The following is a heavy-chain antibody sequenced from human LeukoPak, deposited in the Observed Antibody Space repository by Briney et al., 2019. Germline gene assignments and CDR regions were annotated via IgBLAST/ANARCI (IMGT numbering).Heavy chain of an antibody. J-gene: IGHJ1*01. CDR3: AKGGSYGSLWYFQH. CDR2: ISGSGGST. V-gene: IGHV3-23*01. CDR1: GFTFSSYA. Sequence: GGSLRLSCAASGFTFSSYAMSWVRQAPGKGLEWVSAISGSGGSTYYADSVKGRFTISRDNSKNTLYLQMNSLIAEDTAVYDCAKGGSYGSLWYFQHWGRGTLVTASS. D-gene: IGHD5-18*01.